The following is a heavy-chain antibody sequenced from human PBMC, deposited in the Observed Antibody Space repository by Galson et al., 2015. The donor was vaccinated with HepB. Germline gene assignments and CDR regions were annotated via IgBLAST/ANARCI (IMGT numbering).Heavy chain of an antibody. Sequence: SLRLSCAASGFTFTSYDMAWVRQAPGKGLEWVSVIDTSGGHTSYADSVKGRFTISRDNSKRTLSLQMNSLRVEDTAIYYCASYRVTAGRWFDPWGQGTLVTVSS. V-gene: IGHV3-23*01. CDR1: GFTFTSYD. CDR3: ASYRVTAGRWFDP. J-gene: IGHJ5*02. CDR2: IDTSGGHT. D-gene: IGHD2-2*01.